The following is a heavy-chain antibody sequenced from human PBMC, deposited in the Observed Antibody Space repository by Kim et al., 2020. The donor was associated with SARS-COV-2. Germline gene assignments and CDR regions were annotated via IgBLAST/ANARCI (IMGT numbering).Heavy chain of an antibody. CDR2: IIPIFGTA. D-gene: IGHD2-21*02. Sequence: SVKVSCKASGGTFSSYAISWVRQAPGQGLEWMGGIIPIFGTANYAQKFQGRVTITADESTSTAYMELSSLRSEDTAVYYCARAVVTAKTPYNWFDPWGQGTLVTVSS. CDR3: ARAVVTAKTPYNWFDP. V-gene: IGHV1-69*13. J-gene: IGHJ5*02. CDR1: GGTFSSYA.